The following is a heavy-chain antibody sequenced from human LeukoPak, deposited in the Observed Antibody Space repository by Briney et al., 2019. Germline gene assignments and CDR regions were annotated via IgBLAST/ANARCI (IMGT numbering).Heavy chain of an antibody. V-gene: IGHV4-39*07. CDR1: GDSISSSSYY. J-gene: IGHJ6*03. CDR2: IYYSGST. Sequence: PSETLSLTCTVSGDSISSSSYYWGWIRQPPGKGLEWIGSIYYSGSTFYNPSLKSRVTISVDTSKNQFSLKLSSVTAADTAVYYCARDRHITMVRGVMYYYYYYMDVWGKGTTVTVSS. CDR3: ARDRHITMVRGVMYYYYYYMDV. D-gene: IGHD3-10*01.